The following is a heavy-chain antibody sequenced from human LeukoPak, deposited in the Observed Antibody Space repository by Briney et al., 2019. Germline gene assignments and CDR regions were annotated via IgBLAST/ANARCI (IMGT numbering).Heavy chain of an antibody. Sequence: GGSLRLSCAASGFTFSSYAMHWVRQAPGKGLEWVAVISYDGSNKYYADSVKGRLTISRDNSKNTLYLQMNSLRAEDTAVYYCARDAYYDFWSGSLRYYFDYWGQGTLVTVSS. V-gene: IGHV3-30-3*01. D-gene: IGHD3-3*01. CDR1: GFTFSSYA. J-gene: IGHJ4*02. CDR3: ARDAYYDFWSGSLRYYFDY. CDR2: ISYDGSNK.